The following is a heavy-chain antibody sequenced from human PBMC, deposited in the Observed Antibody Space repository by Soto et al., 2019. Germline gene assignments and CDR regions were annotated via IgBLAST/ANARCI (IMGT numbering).Heavy chain of an antibody. CDR1: GFTFSSYW. V-gene: IGHV3-74*01. J-gene: IGHJ6*03. CDR2: INSDGSST. Sequence: GGSLRLSCAASGFTFSSYWMHWVRQAPGKGLVWVSRINSDGSSTSYADSVKGRFTISRDNAKNTLYLQMNSLRAEDTAVYYCARTPPKYYYMDVWGKGTTVTVSS. CDR3: ARTPPKYYYMDV.